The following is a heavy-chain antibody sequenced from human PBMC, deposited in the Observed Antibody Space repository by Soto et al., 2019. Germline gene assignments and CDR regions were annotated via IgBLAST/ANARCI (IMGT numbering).Heavy chain of an antibody. D-gene: IGHD1-26*01. CDR1: GFTFSSYG. J-gene: IGHJ6*02. Sequence: GGSLRLSCAASGFTFSSYGMHWVRQAPGKGLEWVAVIWYDGSNKYYADSVKGRFTISRDNSKNTLYLQMNSLRAEDTAVYYCAREWPLRNKWEPSWQPRATPGYYYYGMDVWGQGTTVTVSS. V-gene: IGHV3-33*01. CDR3: AREWPLRNKWEPSWQPRATPGYYYYGMDV. CDR2: IWYDGSNK.